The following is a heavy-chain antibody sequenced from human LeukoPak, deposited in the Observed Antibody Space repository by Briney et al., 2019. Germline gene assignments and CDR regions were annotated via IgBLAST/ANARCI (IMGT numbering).Heavy chain of an antibody. CDR2: IFGSGGST. CDR1: GFTFSSYA. J-gene: IGHJ6*03. V-gene: IGHV3-23*01. D-gene: IGHD6-6*01. CDR3: AKDSSSSYYYYYMDV. Sequence: GGSLRLSCAASGFTFSSYAMYWVRQAPGKGLEWVSGIFGSGGSTHYADSVKGRFTISRDNSKNTVYLQMNSLRAEDTAVYYCAKDSSSSYYYYYMDVWGKGTTVTVSS.